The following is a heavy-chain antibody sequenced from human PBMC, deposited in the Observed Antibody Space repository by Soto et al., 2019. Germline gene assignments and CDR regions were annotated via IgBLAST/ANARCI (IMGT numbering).Heavy chain of an antibody. CDR1: GASIGSGDDY. D-gene: IGHD1-1*01. J-gene: IGHJ5*02. CDR2: ISDSGST. CDR3: ANNQSPEFDT. V-gene: IGHV4-30-4*08. Sequence: PSETLSLPCSLSGASIGSGDDYWTWIRQSPGKGLEWIGYISDSGSTFYTPSLRSRLTIALDTSKNHFSLKLNSVTAADPAVDYCANNQSPEFDTCGQGIPVTVSS.